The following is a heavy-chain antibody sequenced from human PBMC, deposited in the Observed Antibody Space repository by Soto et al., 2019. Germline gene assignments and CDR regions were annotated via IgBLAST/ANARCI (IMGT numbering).Heavy chain of an antibody. CDR1: GGSISSGDYY. D-gene: IGHD4-17*01. V-gene: IGHV4-30-4*01. CDR2: IYYSGST. CDR3: AREAVTTGGCFDY. J-gene: IGHJ4*02. Sequence: PSETLSLTCTVSGGSISSGDYYWSWIRQPPGKGLEWIGYIYYSGSTYCNPSLKSRVTISVDTSKNQFSLKLSSVTAADTAVYYCAREAVTTGGCFDYWGQGTLVTVSS.